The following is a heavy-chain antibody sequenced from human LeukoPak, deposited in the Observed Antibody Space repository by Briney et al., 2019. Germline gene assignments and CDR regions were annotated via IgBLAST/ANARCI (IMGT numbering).Heavy chain of an antibody. CDR3: AKGGYTYGYGLSHLS. J-gene: IGHJ4*02. Sequence: PGGSLRLSCAASGFTFSSYGMHWFRQAPGKGLEWVAFIRYDGSNTYYADSVKGRFTISRDNSKNTLYLQMNRLRAEDTAVYYCAKGGYTYGYGLSHLSWGQGTLVTVSS. V-gene: IGHV3-30*02. CDR1: GFTFSSYG. D-gene: IGHD5-18*01. CDR2: IRYDGSNT.